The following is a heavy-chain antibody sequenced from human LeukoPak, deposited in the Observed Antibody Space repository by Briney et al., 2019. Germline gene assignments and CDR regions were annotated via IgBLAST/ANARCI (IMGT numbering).Heavy chain of an antibody. J-gene: IGHJ4*02. CDR3: ARVLRGCSGGSCYYFDY. D-gene: IGHD2-15*01. V-gene: IGHV3-74*01. CDR2: INSDGSST. CDR1: GFTFSSYW. Sequence: GGSLRLSCAASGFTFSSYWMHWVRQAPGKGLVWVSRINSDGSSTSYADSVKGRFTISRDNAKNTLCLQMNSLRAEDTAVYYCARVLRGCSGGSCYYFDYWGQGTLVTVSS.